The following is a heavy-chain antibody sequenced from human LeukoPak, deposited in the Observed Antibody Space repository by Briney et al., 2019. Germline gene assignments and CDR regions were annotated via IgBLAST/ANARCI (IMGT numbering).Heavy chain of an antibody. CDR3: VRKTGVQPWENPFDI. CDR1: GGSISSSNW. J-gene: IGHJ3*02. CDR2: IYHSGST. V-gene: IGHV4-4*02. Sequence: PSETLSLTCAVSGGSISSSNWWSWVRQPPGKGLECIGEIYHSGSTNYNPSLKSRVTISVDKSKNQFSLKLSSVTAADTAVYYCVRKTGVQPWENPFDIWGQGTMVTVSS. D-gene: IGHD5-18*01.